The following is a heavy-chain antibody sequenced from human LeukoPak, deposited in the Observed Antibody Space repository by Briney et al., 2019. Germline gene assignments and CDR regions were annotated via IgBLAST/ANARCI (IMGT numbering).Heavy chain of an antibody. V-gene: IGHV3-23*01. CDR2: ISGSGGST. CDR3: AKDFHVRVVITPDY. Sequence: PGGYLRLSCAASGFTFSSYAMSWVRQAPGKGLEWVSAISGSGGSTYYADSVKGRFTISRDNSKNTLYLQMNSLRAEDTAVYYCAKDFHVRVVITPDYWGQGTLVTVSS. D-gene: IGHD3-22*01. J-gene: IGHJ4*02. CDR1: GFTFSSYA.